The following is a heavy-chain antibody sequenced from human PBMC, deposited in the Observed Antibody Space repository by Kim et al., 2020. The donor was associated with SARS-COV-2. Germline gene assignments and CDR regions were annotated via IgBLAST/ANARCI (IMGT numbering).Heavy chain of an antibody. D-gene: IGHD5-18*01. CDR3: THPARGYSYGLGY. Sequence: GGSLRLSCAASGFTFSNAWMSWVRQAPGKGLEWVGRIKSKTDGGNTDYAAPVKGRFTISRDDSKNTLYLQMNSLKTEDTAVYYCTHPARGYSYGLGYWGQGTLVTVSS. V-gene: IGHV3-15*01. CDR1: GFTFSNAW. CDR2: IKSKTDGGNT. J-gene: IGHJ4*02.